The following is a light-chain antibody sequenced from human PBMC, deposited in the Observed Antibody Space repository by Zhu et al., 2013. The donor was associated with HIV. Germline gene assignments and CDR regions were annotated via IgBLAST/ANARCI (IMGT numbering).Light chain of an antibody. V-gene: IGLV3-25*02. CDR2: KDS. CDR1: ALPKQY. CDR3: CSYAGSSTVV. Sequence: SYELTQPPSVSVSPGQTARITCSGDALPKQYAYWYQQKPGQAPVLVIYKDSERPSGVPDRFSGSKSGNTASLTISGLQAEDEADYYCCSYAGSSTVVFGGGTKLTVL. J-gene: IGLJ2*01.